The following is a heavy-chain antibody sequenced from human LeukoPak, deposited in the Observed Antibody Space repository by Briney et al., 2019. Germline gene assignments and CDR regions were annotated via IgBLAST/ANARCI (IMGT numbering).Heavy chain of an antibody. Sequence: GGSLRLSCAASGFTFSSYGMHWVRQAPGKGLEWVAVIWYDGSNKYYADPVKGRFTISRDNSKNTLYLQMNSLRAEDTAVYYCARESRPYYYDSSGYYPLGYWGQGTLVTVSS. V-gene: IGHV3-33*01. D-gene: IGHD3-22*01. CDR2: IWYDGSNK. CDR3: ARESRPYYYDSSGYYPLGY. J-gene: IGHJ4*02. CDR1: GFTFSSYG.